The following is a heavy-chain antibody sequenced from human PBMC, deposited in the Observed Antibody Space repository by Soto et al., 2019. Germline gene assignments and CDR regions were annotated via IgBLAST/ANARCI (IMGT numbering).Heavy chain of an antibody. CDR1: GGSVSSESYY. CDR3: ARERGDSHWIDP. CDR2: VENSGST. V-gene: IGHV4-61*01. D-gene: IGHD2-21*01. Sequence: SDSLSLTCSDSGGSVSSESYYWSWIRQTPGKGLEWIGNVENSGSTKYNPSLKSRVTISVDTSKNQFSLKLSSVTGADTAVYYCARERGDSHWIDPWGQGTLVTVSS. J-gene: IGHJ5*02.